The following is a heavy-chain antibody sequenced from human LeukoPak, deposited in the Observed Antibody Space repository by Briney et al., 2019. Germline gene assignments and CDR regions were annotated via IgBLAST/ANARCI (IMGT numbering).Heavy chain of an antibody. J-gene: IGHJ4*02. CDR2: IYHSGST. CDR1: GYSITNGYY. CDR3: ARDRGSSGYYQLDY. Sequence: SETLSLTCTVSGYSITNGYYWGWIRQPPGKGLEWIGSIYHSGSTFYNPSLKSRVTISVDPSKNQCSLKLNSVIVADTAVYYCARDRGSSGYYQLDYWGQGTLVTVSS. D-gene: IGHD3-22*01. V-gene: IGHV4-38-2*02.